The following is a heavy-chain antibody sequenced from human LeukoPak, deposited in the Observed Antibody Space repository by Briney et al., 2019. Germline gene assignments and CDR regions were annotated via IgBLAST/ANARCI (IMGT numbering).Heavy chain of an antibody. J-gene: IGHJ4*02. CDR3: ARGYDF. V-gene: IGHV4-39*01. CDR1: GDSIIDSTYY. CDR2: INYSGST. Sequence: PSETLSLTCTVFGDSIIDSTYYWGWIRQPPGKGLDWIGVINYSGSTYYNPSLRSRVTISVDTSKNQFSLKLNSVTASDTAVYYCARGYDFWGQRTLVTVSS. D-gene: IGHD5-12*01.